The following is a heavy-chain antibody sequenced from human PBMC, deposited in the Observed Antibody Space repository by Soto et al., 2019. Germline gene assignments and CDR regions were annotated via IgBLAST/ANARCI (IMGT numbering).Heavy chain of an antibody. D-gene: IGHD3-3*01. V-gene: IGHV1-2*04. J-gene: IGHJ6*02. CDR2: INPNSGGT. CDR1: GYTFTGYY. Sequence: ASVKVSCKASGYTFTGYYMHWVRQAPGQGLEWMGWINPNSGGTNYAQKFQGWVTMTRDTSISTAYMELSRLRSDDTAVYYCARDRFEFDPYYDFWSGYPYYGMDVWGQGTTVTVSS. CDR3: ARDRFEFDPYYDFWSGYPYYGMDV.